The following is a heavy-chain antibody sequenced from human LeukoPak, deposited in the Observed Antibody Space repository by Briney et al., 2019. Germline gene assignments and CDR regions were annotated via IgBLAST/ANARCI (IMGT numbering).Heavy chain of an antibody. Sequence: SETLSPTCTVSGGSISSGSYYWSWIRQPAGKGLEWIGRIYTSGSTNYNPSLKSRVTISVDTSKNQFSLKLSSVTAADTAMYYCARGGGGSWYGTVDYWGQGTLVTVSS. D-gene: IGHD6-13*01. CDR3: ARGGGGSWYGTVDY. J-gene: IGHJ4*02. CDR1: GGSISSGSYY. CDR2: IYTSGST. V-gene: IGHV4-61*02.